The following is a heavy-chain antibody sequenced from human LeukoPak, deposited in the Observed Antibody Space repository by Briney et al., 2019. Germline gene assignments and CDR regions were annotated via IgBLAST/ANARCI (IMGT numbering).Heavy chain of an antibody. CDR3: ARGTLYSGWSYYFDY. Sequence: GGSLRLSCAASGFTFSSYVMHWVRQAPGKGLEWVAIISYDGSNEYYADSVKGRFTISRDNSKNTLYLQMNSLRAADTAVYYCARGTLYSGWSYYFDYWGQGSQVTVSS. J-gene: IGHJ4*02. V-gene: IGHV3-30*04. D-gene: IGHD6-19*01. CDR2: ISYDGSNE. CDR1: GFTFSSYV.